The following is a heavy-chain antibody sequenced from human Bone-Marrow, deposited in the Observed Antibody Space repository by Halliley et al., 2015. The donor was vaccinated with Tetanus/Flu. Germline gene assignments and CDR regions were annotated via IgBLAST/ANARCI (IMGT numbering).Heavy chain of an antibody. Sequence: SLRLSCAASGFTFGNYGTSWVRQAPGKGLEWVSGISGSGGRTYYADSVKGRFTISRDNSKNTLYVQMNSLRAEDTAVYYCAKDYGDSNSNWFVLWGQGTLVPVSP. CDR1: GFTFGNYG. J-gene: IGHJ5*02. V-gene: IGHV3-23*01. CDR3: AKDYGDSNSNWFVL. CDR2: ISGSGGRT. D-gene: IGHD4-17*01.